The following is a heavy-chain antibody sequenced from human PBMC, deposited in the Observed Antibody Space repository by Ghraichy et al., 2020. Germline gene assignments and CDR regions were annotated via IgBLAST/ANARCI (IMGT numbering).Heavy chain of an antibody. J-gene: IGHJ4*02. Sequence: SETLSLTCTVSGGSISSSSYYWGWIRQSPGKGLEWIGSIYYTGSTYYNPSLKSRVIISGDTSKNQFSLKVRSVTAADTAVDYCARRGYSYGSHPYDHWGRGTLVPVSS. D-gene: IGHD5-18*01. CDR3: ARRGYSYGSHPYDH. CDR2: IYYTGST. CDR1: GGSISSSSYY. V-gene: IGHV4-39*07.